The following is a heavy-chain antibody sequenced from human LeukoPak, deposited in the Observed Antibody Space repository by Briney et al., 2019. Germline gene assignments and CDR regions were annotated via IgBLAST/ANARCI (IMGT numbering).Heavy chain of an antibody. D-gene: IGHD3-3*01. CDR2: INTGNGDT. CDR1: GGTFISYA. V-gene: IGHV1-3*04. CDR3: ARGLWSAHRREYYFDS. Sequence: ASVKDSCKASGGTFISYAISWVRQAPGQGLEWMGWINTGNGDTKFSQNYQARVTITRDASASTAYMELSSLTSEDTAVYFCARGLWSAHRREYYFDSWGQGTLVTVSS. J-gene: IGHJ4*02.